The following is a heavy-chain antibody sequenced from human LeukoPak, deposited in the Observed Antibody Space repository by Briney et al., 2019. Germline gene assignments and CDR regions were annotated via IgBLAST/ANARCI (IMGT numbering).Heavy chain of an antibody. V-gene: IGHV1-69*01. D-gene: IGHD3-3*01. J-gene: IGHJ5*02. CDR1: GGTFSSYA. Sequence: SVKVSCKASGGTFSSYAISWVRQAPGQGLEWMGGIIPIFGTANHAQKFQGRVTITADESTSTAYMELSSLRSEDTAVYYCARDSEVGSFYDFWSGYTPGWFDPWGQGTLVTVSS. CDR3: ARDSEVGSFYDFWSGYTPGWFDP. CDR2: IIPIFGTA.